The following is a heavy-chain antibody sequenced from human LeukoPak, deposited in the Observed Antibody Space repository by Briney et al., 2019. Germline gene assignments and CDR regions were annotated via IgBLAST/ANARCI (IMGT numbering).Heavy chain of an antibody. D-gene: IGHD3-9*01. J-gene: IGHJ4*02. CDR1: GFTFSSYA. V-gene: IGHV3-23*01. CDR3: AKDQPLRYFDWLSESHFDY. Sequence: GGSLRLSCAASGFTFSSYAMSWVRQAPGKGLEWVSAISGSGGSTYYADSVKGRFTIPRDNSKNTLYLQMNSLRAEDTAVYYCAKDQPLRYFDWLSESHFDYWGQGTLVTVSS. CDR2: ISGSGGST.